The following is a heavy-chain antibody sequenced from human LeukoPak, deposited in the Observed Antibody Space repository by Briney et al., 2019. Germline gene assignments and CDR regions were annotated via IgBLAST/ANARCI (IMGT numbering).Heavy chain of an antibody. CDR2: INPNSGGT. D-gene: IGHD3-9*01. CDR1: GYTFTGYY. CDR3: AREYYDILTPSGYYYYGMDV. V-gene: IGHV1-2*04. Sequence: GSVKVSCKASGYTFTGYYMHWVRQAPGQGLEWMGWINPNSGGTNYAQKFQGWVTMTRDTSISTAYMELSRLRSDDTAVYYCAREYYDILTPSGYYYYGMDVWGQGTTVTVSS. J-gene: IGHJ6*02.